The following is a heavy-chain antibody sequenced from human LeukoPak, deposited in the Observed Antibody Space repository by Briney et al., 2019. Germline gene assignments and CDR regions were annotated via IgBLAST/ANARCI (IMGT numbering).Heavy chain of an antibody. V-gene: IGHV1-69*13. CDR1: GGTFSRYA. J-gene: IGHJ4*02. CDR2: IIPIFGTA. Sequence: EASVKVSCKASGGTFSRYAISWVRQAPGQGLEWMGGIIPIFGTANYAQKFQGRVTITADESTNTAYMELSSLRSEDTAVYYCARGEVPPHYFDYWGQGTLVTVSS. CDR3: ARGEVPPHYFDY.